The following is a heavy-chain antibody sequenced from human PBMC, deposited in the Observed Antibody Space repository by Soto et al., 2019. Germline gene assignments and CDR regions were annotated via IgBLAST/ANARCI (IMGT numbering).Heavy chain of an antibody. J-gene: IGHJ4*02. CDR2: IFHSGST. Sequence: QVQLQESGPGLVKPSGTLSLTCAVLGGSISNSNWWTWVRQPPGKGLDWIGEIFHSGSTNYNSSRMGRVTITVDKANNQFSLKLSSVTAADTAVYYCAHRPIVGAAIWGQGTLVTVSS. CDR3: AHRPIVGAAI. V-gene: IGHV4-4*02. D-gene: IGHD1-26*01. CDR1: GGSISNSNW.